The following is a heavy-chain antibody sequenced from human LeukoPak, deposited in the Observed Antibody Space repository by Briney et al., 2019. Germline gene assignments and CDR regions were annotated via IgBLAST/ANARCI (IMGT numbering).Heavy chain of an antibody. Sequence: GESLKISCKGSGYSFTSYWIGWVRQMPGKGLEWMGIIYPGDSDTRYSPSFQGQVTISADKSISTAYLQWSSLKASDTAMYYCARRGHSDFWSGYYTVAFDIWGQGTMVTVSS. J-gene: IGHJ3*02. D-gene: IGHD3-3*01. CDR1: GYSFTSYW. CDR2: IYPGDSDT. CDR3: ARRGHSDFWSGYYTVAFDI. V-gene: IGHV5-51*01.